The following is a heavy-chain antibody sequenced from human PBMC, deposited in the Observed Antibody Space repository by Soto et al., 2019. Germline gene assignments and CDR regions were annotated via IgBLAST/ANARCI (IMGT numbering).Heavy chain of an antibody. Sequence: EVQLVECGGGLVKPGGSLRVSCAASGFTFSSYSMNWVRQAPGKGLEWVSSISSSSNYIYYADSVKGRFTISRDNAKNSLYLQMNSLRAEDTAVYYCARDPSTVTRDWGQGTLVTVSS. D-gene: IGHD4-4*01. CDR1: GFTFSSYS. V-gene: IGHV3-21*01. J-gene: IGHJ4*02. CDR2: ISSSSNYI. CDR3: ARDPSTVTRD.